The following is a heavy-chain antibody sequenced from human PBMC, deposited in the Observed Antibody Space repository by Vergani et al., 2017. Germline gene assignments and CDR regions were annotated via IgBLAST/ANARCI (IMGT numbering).Heavy chain of an antibody. J-gene: IGHJ6*03. Sequence: QVQLQQWGAGLLKPSETLSLTCAVYGGSFSGYYWSWIRQPPGKGLEWIGEINHSGSTNYNPSLKSRVTISVDTSKNQFSLKLSSVTAADTAVYYCARVGYYDFWSGYWTNYYYMDVWGKGTTVTVSS. CDR1: GGSFSGYY. CDR3: ARVGYYDFWSGYWTNYYYMDV. V-gene: IGHV4-34*01. D-gene: IGHD3-3*01. CDR2: INHSGST.